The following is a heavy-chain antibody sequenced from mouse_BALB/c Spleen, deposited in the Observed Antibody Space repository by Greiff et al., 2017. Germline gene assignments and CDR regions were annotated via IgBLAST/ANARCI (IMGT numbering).Heavy chain of an antibody. D-gene: IGHD1-1*01. Sequence: EVKVVESGGGLVKPGGSLKLSCAASGFTFSSYTMSWVRQTPEKRLEWVATISSGGGNTYYPDSVKGRFTISRDNAKNNLYLQMSSLRSEDTALYYFAKFDGSSYRGYFDNWGQGTTLTVSS. CDR3: AKFDGSSYRGYFDN. V-gene: IGHV5-9*03. CDR1: GFTFSSYT. J-gene: IGHJ2*01. CDR2: ISSGGGNT.